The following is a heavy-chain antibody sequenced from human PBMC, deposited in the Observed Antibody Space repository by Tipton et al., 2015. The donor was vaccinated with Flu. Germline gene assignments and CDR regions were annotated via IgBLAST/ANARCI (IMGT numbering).Heavy chain of an antibody. CDR2: IIPIFGTA. V-gene: IGHV1-69*01. D-gene: IGHD3-3*01. CDR3: ARARERFFEWLLDF. J-gene: IGHJ4*02. Sequence: QLVQSGAEVKKPGSSVKVSCKASGGTLRSYAISWVRQAPGQGLEWMGGIIPIFGTANYAQTFQGRVTITADESTSTAYMELSSRRSEDTAVYYWARARERFFEWLLDFWGQGTLVTVSS. CDR1: GGTLRSYA.